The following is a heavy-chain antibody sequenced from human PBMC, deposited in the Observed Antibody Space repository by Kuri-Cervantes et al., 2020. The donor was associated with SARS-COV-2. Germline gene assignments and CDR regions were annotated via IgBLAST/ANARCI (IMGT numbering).Heavy chain of an antibody. V-gene: IGHV1-2*02. CDR3: ARDLQIAVVEGAFDI. D-gene: IGHD6-19*01. Sequence: ASVKVSCKAPETTFPNYDINWVRQATGQGLEWMGWIDPKSGDAKYAQKFHGRVTMTRDTSISTAYMELSGLRSDDTAVYYCARDLQIAVVEGAFDIWGQGTMVTVSS. CDR2: IDPKSGDA. CDR1: ETTFPNYD. J-gene: IGHJ3*02.